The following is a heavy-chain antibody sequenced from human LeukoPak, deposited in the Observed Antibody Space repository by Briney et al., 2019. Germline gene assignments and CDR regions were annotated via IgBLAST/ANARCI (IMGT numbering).Heavy chain of an antibody. CDR2: IWYDGSNK. Sequence: NPGKSLRLSCAASGFTFTNYGMHWVRQAPGKELEWVAVIWYDGSNKYYADSVKGRFTISRDNSKNTVYMQMNSMRVEDTAVYYCVKDDGRVKGHIDYWGQGTPVTVS. CDR3: VKDDGRVKGHIDY. J-gene: IGHJ4*02. D-gene: IGHD5-24*01. V-gene: IGHV3-33*06. CDR1: GFTFTNYG.